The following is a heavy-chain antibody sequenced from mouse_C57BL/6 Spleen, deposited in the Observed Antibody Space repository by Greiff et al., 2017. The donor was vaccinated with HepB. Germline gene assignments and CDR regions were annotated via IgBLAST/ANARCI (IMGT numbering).Heavy chain of an antibody. V-gene: IGHV5-17*01. CDR1: GFTFSDYG. J-gene: IGHJ3*01. Sequence: EVQLVESGGGLVKPGGSLKLSCAASGFTFSDYGMHWVRQAPEQGLEWVAYISSGSSTIYYADTVKGRFTISRDNAKNTLFLQMTSLRSEDTAMYYCARPRQPSWFAYWGQGTLVTVSA. CDR3: ARPRQPSWFAY. CDR2: ISSGSSTI. D-gene: IGHD6-1*01.